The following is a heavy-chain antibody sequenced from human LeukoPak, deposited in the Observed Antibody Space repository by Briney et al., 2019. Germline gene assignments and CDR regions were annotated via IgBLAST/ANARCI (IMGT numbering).Heavy chain of an antibody. CDR2: IIPIFGTA. CDR1: GGTFSSYA. Sequence: SVKVSCKASGGTFSSYAISWVRQAPGQGLEWMGGIIPIFGTANYAQKFQGRITITTDESTSTAYMELSSLRSEDTAVYYCAANNWNYGRPIAFDIWGQGTMVTVSS. CDR3: AANNWNYGRPIAFDI. V-gene: IGHV1-69*05. J-gene: IGHJ3*02. D-gene: IGHD1-7*01.